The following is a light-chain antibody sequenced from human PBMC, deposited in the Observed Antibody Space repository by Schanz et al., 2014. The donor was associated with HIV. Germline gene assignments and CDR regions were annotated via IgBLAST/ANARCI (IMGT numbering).Light chain of an antibody. CDR2: GAS. CDR1: QSVSSN. V-gene: IGKV3-15*01. J-gene: IGKJ3*01. CDR3: QQYNNWPRT. Sequence: EIVMTQSPATLSVSPGERATLSCRASQSVSSNLAWHQQKPGQVPRLLIYGASTRATGIPARFSGSGSGTEFTLTISSLQSEDFAVYYCQQYNNWPRTFGPGTKVDIK.